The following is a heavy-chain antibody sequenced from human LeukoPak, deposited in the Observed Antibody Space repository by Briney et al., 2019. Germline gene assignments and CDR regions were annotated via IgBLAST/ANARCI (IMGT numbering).Heavy chain of an antibody. CDR2: IYYSGST. D-gene: IGHD6-13*01. CDR1: GGSISGYY. V-gene: IGHV4-59*08. Sequence: SETLSLTCTVSGGSISGYYWSWIRQPPGKGLEWIGYIYYSGSTNYNPSLKSRVTISVDTSKNQFSLKLSSVTAADTAVYYCARLRYSSSPRRYYFDYWGQGTLVTVSS. J-gene: IGHJ4*02. CDR3: ARLRYSSSPRRYYFDY.